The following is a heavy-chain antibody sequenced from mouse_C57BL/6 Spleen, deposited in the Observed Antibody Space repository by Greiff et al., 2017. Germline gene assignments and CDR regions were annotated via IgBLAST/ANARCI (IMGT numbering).Heavy chain of an antibody. CDR3: AIGRDYDGAMDY. Sequence: QVQLQQPGAELVKPGASVKVSCKASGYTFTSYWMHWVKQRPGQGLEWIGRIHPSDSDTNYNQKFKGKATLTVDKPSSTAYMQLSSLTSEDSAVYYCAIGRDYDGAMDYWGQGTSVTVSS. D-gene: IGHD2-4*01. J-gene: IGHJ4*01. CDR1: GYTFTSYW. CDR2: IHPSDSDT. V-gene: IGHV1-74*01.